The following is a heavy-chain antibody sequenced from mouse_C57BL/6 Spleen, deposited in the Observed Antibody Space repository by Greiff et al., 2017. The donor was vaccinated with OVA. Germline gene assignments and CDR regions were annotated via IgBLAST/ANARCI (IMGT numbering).Heavy chain of an antibody. D-gene: IGHD1-1*01. CDR1: GYTFTSYD. J-gene: IGHJ4*01. CDR2: IYPRDGST. V-gene: IGHV1-85*01. CDR3: ARGGTTVVEAMDY. Sequence: QVQLQQSGPELVKPGASVKLSCKASGYTFTSYDINWVKQRPGQGLEWIGWIYPRDGSTTYNEKFKGKATLTVDTSSSTAYMELHSLTSEDSAVYFCARGGTTVVEAMDYWGQGTSVTVSS.